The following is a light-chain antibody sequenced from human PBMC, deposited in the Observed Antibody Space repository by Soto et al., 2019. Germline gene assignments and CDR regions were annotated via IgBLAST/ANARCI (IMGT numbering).Light chain of an antibody. Sequence: EIVLTQSPATLPLSPGARATLSCRASQSVSSYLAWYQQKPGQAPRLLIYDASNRATGIPARFSGSGSGTDFTLTISSLEPEDFAVYYCQQRSNWPTFGGGTKVEIK. V-gene: IGKV3-11*01. J-gene: IGKJ4*01. CDR1: QSVSSY. CDR2: DAS. CDR3: QQRSNWPT.